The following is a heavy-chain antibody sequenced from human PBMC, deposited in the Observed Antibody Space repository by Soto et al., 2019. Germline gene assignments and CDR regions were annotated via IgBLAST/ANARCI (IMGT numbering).Heavy chain of an antibody. CDR1: RFTFSSYV. V-gene: IGHV3-30-3*01. Sequence: QVQMVESGGGVVQPGRSLRLSCAASRFTFSSYVMHWVRQAPGKGLEWVAAISYDGSNKYYADSVKGLFTISRDNSKNTLFLQMNSLRAEDTAAYYCAGGDYYYGLDVWGQGTTVTVSS. J-gene: IGHJ6*02. CDR2: ISYDGSNK. CDR3: AGGDYYYGLDV.